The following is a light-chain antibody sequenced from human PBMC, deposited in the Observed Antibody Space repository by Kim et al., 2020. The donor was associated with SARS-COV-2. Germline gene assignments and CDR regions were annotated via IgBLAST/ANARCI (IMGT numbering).Light chain of an antibody. CDR2: KDS. CDR3: YSVADKNLV. J-gene: IGLJ2*01. Sequence: SYELTQPSSVSVSPGQTARITCSGDVLAKKYARWFQQKPGQAPVLVIYKDSERPSGIPERFSGSSSGTTVTLTISGAQVEDEADYYCYSVADKNLVFGGGTQLTVL. CDR1: VLAKKY. V-gene: IGLV3-27*01.